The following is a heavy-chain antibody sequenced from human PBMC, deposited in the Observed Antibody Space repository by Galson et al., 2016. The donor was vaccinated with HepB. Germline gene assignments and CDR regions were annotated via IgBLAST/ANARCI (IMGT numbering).Heavy chain of an antibody. CDR1: EFTVSNNY. Sequence: LRLSCAASEFTVSNNYITWVRQAPGKGLEWVSLIYSGGSTYFAHSVKGRFTISRDSSKNTVYLQMNSLTAEDTAIYYCARDRHCSGGSCSGLWGQGTLVTVSS. CDR3: ARDRHCSGGSCSGL. D-gene: IGHD2-15*01. J-gene: IGHJ4*02. CDR2: IYSGGST. V-gene: IGHV3-53*01.